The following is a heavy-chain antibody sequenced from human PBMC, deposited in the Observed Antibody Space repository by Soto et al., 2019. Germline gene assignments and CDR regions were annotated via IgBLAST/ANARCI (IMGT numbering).Heavy chain of an antibody. V-gene: IGHV3-23*01. Sequence: GGSLRLSCAASGFTFSVSAMSWVRQAPGKGLEWVAAIGSGGGNTYYAPSVKGRFTISRDNSKNTLYLQLNSLGAADTAVSYCPKDSRTTSYYESYLDYWGQGALVTVSS. CDR3: PKDSRTTSYYESYLDY. CDR1: GFTFSVSA. CDR2: IGSGGGNT. D-gene: IGHD2-2*01. J-gene: IGHJ4*02.